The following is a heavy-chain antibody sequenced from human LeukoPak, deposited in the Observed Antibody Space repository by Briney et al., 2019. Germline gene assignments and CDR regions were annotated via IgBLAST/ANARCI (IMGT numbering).Heavy chain of an antibody. J-gene: IGHJ4*02. Sequence: ASVKVSCKVSGYTLTELSMHWVRQAPGKGLEWMGGFDPEDGETIYAQKFQGRVTMTEDTSTDTAYMELSRLRSEDTAVYYCATGGDSSSPLDYWGQGTLVTVSS. CDR1: GYTLTELS. CDR3: ATGGDSSSPLDY. V-gene: IGHV1-24*01. D-gene: IGHD6-13*01. CDR2: FDPEDGET.